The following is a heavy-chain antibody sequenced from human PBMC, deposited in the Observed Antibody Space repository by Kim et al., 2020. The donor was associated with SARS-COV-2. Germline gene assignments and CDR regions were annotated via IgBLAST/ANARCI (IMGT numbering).Heavy chain of an antibody. V-gene: IGHV1-8*01. CDR2: MNPNSGDT. D-gene: IGHD7-27*01. CDR3: ARYGDPSLDC. Sequence: ASVKVSCKASGYTFSNYNINWVRQASGQGLEWMGWMNPNSGDTGSAQKFQGRVSMTSDTSTGAAYMELNSLRLDDTAVYYCARYGDPSLDCLGQGTLFSV. CDR1: GYTFSNYN. J-gene: IGHJ4*02.